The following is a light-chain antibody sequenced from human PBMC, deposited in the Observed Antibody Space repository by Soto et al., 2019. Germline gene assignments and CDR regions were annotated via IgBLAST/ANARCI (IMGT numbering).Light chain of an antibody. CDR2: RNN. CDR3: AALDYSLRAHV. CDR1: SSNIGRNY. J-gene: IGLJ2*01. V-gene: IGLV1-47*01. Sequence: QSVLTQPPSASGTPGQRVTISCSGSSSNIGRNYVYWYQQLPGTAPKLLIYRNNQRPSRVPDRFSGSKSGTSASLAISGLRSEDYADYYCAALDYSLRAHVFGGWTKRTAL.